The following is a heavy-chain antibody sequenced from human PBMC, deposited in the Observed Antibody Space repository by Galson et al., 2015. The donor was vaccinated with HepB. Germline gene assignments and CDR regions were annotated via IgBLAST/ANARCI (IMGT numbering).Heavy chain of an antibody. D-gene: IGHD2-15*01. J-gene: IGHJ6*02. CDR2: ISWNSGSI. Sequence: SLRLSCAASGFTFDDYAMHWVRQAPGKGLEWVSGISWNSGSIGYADSVKGRFTISRDNAKNSLYLQMNSLRAEDTALYYCAKAMRCSGGSCYPPSPLGYGMDVWGQGTTVTVSS. CDR3: AKAMRCSGGSCYPPSPLGYGMDV. V-gene: IGHV3-9*01. CDR1: GFTFDDYA.